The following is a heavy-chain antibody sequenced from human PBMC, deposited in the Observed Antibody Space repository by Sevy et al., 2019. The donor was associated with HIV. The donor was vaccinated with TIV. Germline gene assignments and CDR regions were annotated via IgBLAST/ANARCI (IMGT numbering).Heavy chain of an antibody. J-gene: IGHJ6*02. CDR1: GFTFSSAW. CDR3: ITDPEYRGYDEEVINYYYYGMDV. Sequence: GGSLRLSCAASGFTFSSAWMSWVRQAPGKGLEWVGRIKSEIDGGAIDYAAPVKGRFSISREDSKNTVYLQMKSLKTEVTAGYYCITDPEYRGYDEEVINYYYYGMDVWGQGTTVTVSS. V-gene: IGHV3-15*01. D-gene: IGHD5-12*01. CDR2: IKSEIDGGAI.